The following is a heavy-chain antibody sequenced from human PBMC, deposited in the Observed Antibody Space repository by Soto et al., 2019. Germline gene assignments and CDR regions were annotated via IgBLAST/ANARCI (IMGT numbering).Heavy chain of an antibody. CDR1: GFTFSSYA. CDR3: ARAGSVPSGEYFDY. V-gene: IGHV3-30-3*01. Sequence: ESGGGVVQPGRSLRLSCAASGFTFSSYAMHWVRQAPGKGLEWVAVISYDGSNKYYADSVKGRFTISRDNSKNTLYLQMNSLRAEDTAVYYCARAGSVPSGEYFDYWGQGTLVTVSS. J-gene: IGHJ4*02. D-gene: IGHD3-16*01. CDR2: ISYDGSNK.